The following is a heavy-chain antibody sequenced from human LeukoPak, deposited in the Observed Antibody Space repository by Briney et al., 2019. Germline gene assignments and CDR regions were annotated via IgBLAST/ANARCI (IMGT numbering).Heavy chain of an antibody. CDR2: ISYDGSNK. CDR3: ARDFLVVVAATTFDY. D-gene: IGHD2-15*01. CDR1: GFTFDDYA. Sequence: GRSLRLSCAASGFTFDDYAMHWVRQAPGKGLEWVAVISYDGSNKYYADSVKGRFTISRDNSKNTLYLQMNSLRAEDTAVYYCARDFLVVVAATTFDYWGQGTLVTVSS. J-gene: IGHJ4*02. V-gene: IGHV3-30-3*01.